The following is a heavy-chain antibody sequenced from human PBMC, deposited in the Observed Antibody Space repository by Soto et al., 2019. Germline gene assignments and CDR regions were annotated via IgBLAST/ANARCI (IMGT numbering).Heavy chain of an antibody. V-gene: IGHV1-69*13. D-gene: IGHD3-22*01. J-gene: IGHJ4*02. CDR3: ASIQEYYDSSGYYPFDH. CDR2: IIPIFGTA. CDR1: GGTFSSYA. Sequence: SVKVSCKASGGTFSSYAISWVRQAPGQGLEWMGGIIPIFGTANYAQKFQGRVTITADESASTAYMELSSLRSEDTAVYYCASIQEYYDSSGYYPFDHWGQGTLVTVSS.